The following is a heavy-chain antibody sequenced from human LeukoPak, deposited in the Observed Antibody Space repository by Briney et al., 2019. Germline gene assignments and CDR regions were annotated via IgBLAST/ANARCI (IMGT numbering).Heavy chain of an antibody. CDR2: FDPEDGET. D-gene: IGHD6-13*01. CDR3: ATGQQLVRSRYYYGMDV. J-gene: IGHJ6*02. V-gene: IGHV1-24*01. CDR1: GYTLTELS. Sequence: ASVKVSCKVSGYTLTELSMHWVRQAPGKGLEWMGGFDPEDGETIYAQKFQGRVTMTEDTSTDTAYMELSSLRSEDTAMYYCATGQQLVRSRYYYGMDVWGQGTTVTVSS.